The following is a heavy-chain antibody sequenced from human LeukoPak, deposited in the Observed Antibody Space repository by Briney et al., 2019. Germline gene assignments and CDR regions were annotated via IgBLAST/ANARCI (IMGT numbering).Heavy chain of an antibody. D-gene: IGHD4-17*01. CDR1: GGSISSSSYY. CDR3: ARDYGDYRKYFQH. J-gene: IGHJ1*01. V-gene: IGHV4-39*07. CDR2: IYYSGST. Sequence: NSSETLSLTCTVSGGSISSSSYYWGWIRQPPGKGLEWIGSIYYSGSTYYNPSLKSRVTITVDTSKNQFSLKLSSVTAADTAVYYCARDYGDYRKYFQHWGQGTLVTVSS.